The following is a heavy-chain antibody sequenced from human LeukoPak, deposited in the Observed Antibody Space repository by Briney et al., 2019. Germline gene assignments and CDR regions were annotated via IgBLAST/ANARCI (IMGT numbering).Heavy chain of an antibody. CDR1: GGSISSGGYY. D-gene: IGHD3-22*01. Sequence: SETLSLTCTVSGGSISSGGYYWSWIRQPPGKGLEWIGYIYHSGSTYYNPSLKSRVTISVDRSKNQFSLKLSSVTAADTAVYYCARGSEARYYYDSSGYYTWGQGTLVTVSS. J-gene: IGHJ4*02. CDR2: IYHSGST. CDR3: ARGSEARYYYDSSGYYT. V-gene: IGHV4-30-2*01.